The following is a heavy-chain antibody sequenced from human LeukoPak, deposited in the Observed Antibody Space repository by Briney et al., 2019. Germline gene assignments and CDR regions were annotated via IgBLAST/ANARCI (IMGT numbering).Heavy chain of an antibody. CDR3: ARDRSDRVSRTFDY. V-gene: IGHV3-33*01. Sequence: PGRSLRLSCAASGFTFSSYGMHWVRQAPGKGLEWVAVIWYDGSNKYYADSVKGRFTISRDNSKNTLHLQMNSLRAEDTAVYYCARDRSDRVSRTFDYWGQGTLVTVSS. D-gene: IGHD6-13*01. CDR1: GFTFSSYG. CDR2: IWYDGSNK. J-gene: IGHJ4*02.